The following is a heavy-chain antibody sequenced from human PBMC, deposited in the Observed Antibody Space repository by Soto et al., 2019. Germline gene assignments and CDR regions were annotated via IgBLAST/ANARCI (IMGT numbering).Heavy chain of an antibody. CDR2: IYPGDSDT. CDR1: GCSFTTYW. CDR3: ARHSTSAPLDY. J-gene: IGHJ4*01. D-gene: IGHD3-10*01. V-gene: IGHV5-51*01. Sequence: GESLKISCKGSGCSFTTYWIAWVRQMPGKGVERVVIIYPGDSDTRYSPFFEGHVTISVDKSISTAFLQWNSPKASDHAIYYCARHSTSAPLDYWGQGTLVTVSS.